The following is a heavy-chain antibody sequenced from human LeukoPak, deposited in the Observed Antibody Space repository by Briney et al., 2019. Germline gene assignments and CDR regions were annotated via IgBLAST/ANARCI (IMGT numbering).Heavy chain of an antibody. V-gene: IGHV1-69*13. D-gene: IGHD2-2*02. J-gene: IGHJ4*02. CDR3: ARTVVPAAIPGVYFDY. Sequence: ASVKVSCKPYGYTFNTYGITWVRQAPGQGLEWMGGIIPMFGTANYAQKIQGRVTITADESTSTAYMELSSLRSEDTAVYYCARTVVPAAIPGVYFDYWGQGTLVTVSS. CDR1: GYTFNTYG. CDR2: IIPMFGTA.